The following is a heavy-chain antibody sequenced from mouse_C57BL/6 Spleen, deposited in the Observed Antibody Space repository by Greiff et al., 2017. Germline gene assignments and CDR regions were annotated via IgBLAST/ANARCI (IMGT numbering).Heavy chain of an antibody. CDR2: IYPGSGST. CDR1: GYTFTSYW. D-gene: IGHD4-1*01. CDR3: ARGEMNGSFAD. J-gene: IGHJ3*01. V-gene: IGHV1-55*01. Sequence: QVQLKQPGAELVKPGASVKMSCKASGYTFTSYWIHWVKQRPGQGLEWIGDIYPGSGSTNYNQKFKSKATLTVHTSSSTAYMQLSSLTSEDSAVYYWARGEMNGSFADWGQGTLVTVSA.